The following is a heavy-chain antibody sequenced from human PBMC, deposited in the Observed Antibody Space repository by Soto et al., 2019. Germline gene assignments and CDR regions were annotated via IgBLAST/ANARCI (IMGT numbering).Heavy chain of an antibody. Sequence: QVQLVQSGAEVKKPGASVKVSCKASGYTFTSYDINWVRQATGQGLEWMGWMNPNSGTTGYAQKFQGRVTMTRNTAISTAYMELSSLRSEDTAVYYCARVLSWASYYDFWSGYHNYYYYGMDVWGQGTTVTVSS. J-gene: IGHJ6*02. D-gene: IGHD3-3*01. CDR1: GYTFTSYD. CDR2: MNPNSGTT. V-gene: IGHV1-8*01. CDR3: ARVLSWASYYDFWSGYHNYYYYGMDV.